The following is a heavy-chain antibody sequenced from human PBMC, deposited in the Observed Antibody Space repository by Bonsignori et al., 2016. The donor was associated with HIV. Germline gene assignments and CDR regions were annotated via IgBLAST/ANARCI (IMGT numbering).Heavy chain of an antibody. D-gene: IGHD6-19*01. CDR3: ARVFPVAGLYYYYYMDV. CDR2: IYYSGST. J-gene: IGHJ6*03. CDR1: GGSISSSSYY. V-gene: IGHV4-39*07. Sequence: SETLSLTCTVSGGSISSSSYYWGWIRQPPGKGLEWIGSIYYSGSTYYNPSLKSRVTISVDTSKNQFSLKLSSVTAADTAVYYCARVFPVAGLYYYYYMDVWGKGTTVTVSS.